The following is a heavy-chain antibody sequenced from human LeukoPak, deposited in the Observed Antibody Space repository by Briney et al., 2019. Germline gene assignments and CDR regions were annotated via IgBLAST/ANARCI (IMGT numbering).Heavy chain of an antibody. J-gene: IGHJ4*02. CDR2: IYSGGST. Sequence: GGSLRLSCAASGFTVSSNYMNWVRQAPGKGLEWVSVIYSGGSTYYADSVKGRFTISRDNSKNTLYLQMNSLRAEDTAVYYCSGHSSSSDGVEDWGQGTLVTVSS. CDR1: GFTVSSNY. D-gene: IGHD6-6*01. V-gene: IGHV3-53*01. CDR3: SGHSSSSDGVED.